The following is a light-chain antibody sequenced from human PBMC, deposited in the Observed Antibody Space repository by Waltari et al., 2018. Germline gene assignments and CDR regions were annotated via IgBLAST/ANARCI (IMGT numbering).Light chain of an antibody. CDR3: QRYNNGGKT. V-gene: IGKV3-15*01. CDR2: HAS. Sequence: IVMTQSPATLSVSPGERATLSCRASQSVSSNLAWYQQKPGQAPRLIIDHASTRATGVPTRFSGSGSGTEFTLTISSLQSEDFAVYYCQRYNNGGKTFGPGTKLEIK. J-gene: IGKJ2*01. CDR1: QSVSSN.